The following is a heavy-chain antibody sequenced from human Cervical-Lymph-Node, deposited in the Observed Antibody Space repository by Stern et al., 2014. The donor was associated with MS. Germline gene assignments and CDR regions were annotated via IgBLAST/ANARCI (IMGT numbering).Heavy chain of an antibody. J-gene: IGHJ5*02. CDR3: ATWGGAAHTYSLDP. V-gene: IGHV5-51*01. Sequence: EVQLLESGAELRKPEESLKISCRGSGFAFNSYCTGWVRQASGKGLEWMGAVCPVESHTRYSPSFQGQVTISVDTSITTAYLQWGSLKASDTGMYYCATWGGAAHTYSLDPWGQGTLVTVSS. D-gene: IGHD3-16*01. CDR2: VCPVESHT. CDR1: GFAFNSYC.